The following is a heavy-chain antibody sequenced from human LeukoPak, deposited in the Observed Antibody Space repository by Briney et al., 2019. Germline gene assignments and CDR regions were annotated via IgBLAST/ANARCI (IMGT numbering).Heavy chain of an antibody. CDR1: GGSISSGGYY. CDR3: VRNPGAKYYFDY. CDR2: IYYSGST. J-gene: IGHJ4*02. D-gene: IGHD1-26*01. V-gene: IGHV4-31*03. Sequence: SESLSLTCTVSGGSISSGGYYWSWIRQHPGKGLEWIGYIYYSGSTYYNPSLKSRVTISVDTFKNQFSLKLSSVTAADTAVYYCVRNPGAKYYFDYWGQGTLVSVSS.